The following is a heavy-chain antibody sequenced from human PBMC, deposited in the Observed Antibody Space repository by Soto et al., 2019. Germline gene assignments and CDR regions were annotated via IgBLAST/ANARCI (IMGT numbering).Heavy chain of an antibody. CDR2: ISYDGSNK. CDR1: GFTFSSYA. Sequence: GSLRLSCAASGFTFSSYAMHWVRQAPGKGLEWVAVISYDGSNKYYADSVKGRFTISRDNSKNTLYLQMNSLRAEDTAVYYCAREFGVVIIEDYYYGMDVWGQGTTVTV. D-gene: IGHD3-3*01. V-gene: IGHV3-30-3*01. CDR3: AREFGVVIIEDYYYGMDV. J-gene: IGHJ6*02.